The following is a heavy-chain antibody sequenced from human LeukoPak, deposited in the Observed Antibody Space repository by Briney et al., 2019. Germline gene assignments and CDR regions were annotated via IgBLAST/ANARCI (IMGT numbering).Heavy chain of an antibody. CDR2: ISSGSRYI. CDR1: GFTFSTYS. J-gene: IGHJ4*02. Sequence: PGGSLRLSCAASGFTFSTYSMNWVRQAPGKGLEWVSSISSGSRYIYYADSVKGRFTISRDNAKNSLYLQMNSLRAEDTAVYYCARCSGGSCYHSDDCWGQGTLVTVSS. D-gene: IGHD2-15*01. V-gene: IGHV3-21*01. CDR3: ARCSGGSCYHSDDC.